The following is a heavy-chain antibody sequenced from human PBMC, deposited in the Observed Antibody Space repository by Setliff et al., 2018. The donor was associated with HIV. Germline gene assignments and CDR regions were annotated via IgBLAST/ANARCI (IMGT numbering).Heavy chain of an antibody. V-gene: IGHV1-46*01. J-gene: IGHJ1*01. CDR3: ARDPAPSSSASYFQH. D-gene: IGHD6-6*01. CDR2: INPSSGST. CDR1: GYTFTSYY. Sequence: ASVKVSCKASGYTFTSYYMHWGRQAPGQGLEWMGIINPSSGSTTYAQKFQGRVTMTRDTSTSTVYMELSSLRSEDTAVYYCARDPAPSSSASYFQHWGQGTPVTVS.